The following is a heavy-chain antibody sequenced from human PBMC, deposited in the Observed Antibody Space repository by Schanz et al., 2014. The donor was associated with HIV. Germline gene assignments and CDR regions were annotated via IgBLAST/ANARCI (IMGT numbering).Heavy chain of an antibody. CDR1: GFTFGDHY. Sequence: EVQLVESGGGLVKPGGSLSLSCVASGFTFGDHYMTWIRQAPGKGLEWVSLIFSGGDTFYADSVRGRFSISKDNSKNTLYLQMNSLRADDTAVYYCARILDYYDSSGFDYWGQGTLVVVSS. CDR2: IFSGGDT. CDR3: ARILDYYDSSGFDY. D-gene: IGHD3-22*01. J-gene: IGHJ4*02. V-gene: IGHV3-53*01.